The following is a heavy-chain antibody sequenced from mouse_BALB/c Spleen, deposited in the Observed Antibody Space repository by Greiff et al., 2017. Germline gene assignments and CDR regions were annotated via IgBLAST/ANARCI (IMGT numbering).Heavy chain of an antibody. Sequence: EVKLVESGGGLVQPGGSLRLSCATSGFTFTDYYMSWVRQPPGKALEWLGFIRNKANGYTTEYSASVKGRFTISRDNSQSILYLQMNTLRAEDSATYYCARDWGDYWGQGTTLTVSS. J-gene: IGHJ2*01. D-gene: IGHD4-1*01. CDR1: GFTFTDYY. V-gene: IGHV7-3*02. CDR3: ARDWGDY. CDR2: IRNKANGYTT.